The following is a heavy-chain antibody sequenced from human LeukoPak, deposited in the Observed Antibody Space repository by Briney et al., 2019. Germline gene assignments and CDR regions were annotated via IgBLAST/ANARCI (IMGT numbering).Heavy chain of an antibody. Sequence: GGSLRLSCAASGFTFSSHWMHWVRQAPGKGLVWVSRLNSDGTNTYHADSVKGRVTISRDNAKNTVYLEMNSLRAEDTAVYYCARGGLRNWYFDLWGRGTLVTVSS. CDR1: GFTFSSHW. V-gene: IGHV3-74*01. CDR2: LNSDGTNT. D-gene: IGHD5-12*01. CDR3: ARGGLRNWYFDL. J-gene: IGHJ2*01.